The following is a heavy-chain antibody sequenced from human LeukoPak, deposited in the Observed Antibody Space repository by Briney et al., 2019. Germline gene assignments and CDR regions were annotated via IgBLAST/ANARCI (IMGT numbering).Heavy chain of an antibody. Sequence: SETLSLTCTVSGGSISSYYWSWIRQPPGKGLEWIGYIYYSGSTNYNPSLKSRVTISVDTSKNQFSLKLSSVTAADTAVYYCARDSETKVVVRYYYYMDVWGKGTTVTVSS. CDR2: IYYSGST. D-gene: IGHD2-2*01. V-gene: IGHV4-59*01. CDR1: GGSISSYY. J-gene: IGHJ6*03. CDR3: ARDSETKVVVRYYYYMDV.